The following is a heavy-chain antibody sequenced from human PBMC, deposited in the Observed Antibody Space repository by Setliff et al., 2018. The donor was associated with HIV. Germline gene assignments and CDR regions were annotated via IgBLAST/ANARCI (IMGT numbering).Heavy chain of an antibody. CDR3: TTGTRLVD. D-gene: IGHD2-21*01. Sequence: PGGSLRLSCAASGFTISNVWMTWVRQAPGKGLEWVGRIKSKSDGGAVHYAAPVKGRFTISRDDSKNTLYLQMNSLKIEDTAVYYCTTGTRLVDWGQGALVTVSS. V-gene: IGHV3-15*06. J-gene: IGHJ4*02. CDR1: GFTISNVW. CDR2: IKSKSDGGAV.